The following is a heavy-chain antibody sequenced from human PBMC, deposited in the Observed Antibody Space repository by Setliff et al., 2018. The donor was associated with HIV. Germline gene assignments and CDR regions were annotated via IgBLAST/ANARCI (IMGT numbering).Heavy chain of an antibody. CDR1: GESFSAYY. D-gene: IGHD6-19*01. CDR3: AGLRRSSGWSFDY. CDR2: INHSGST. V-gene: IGHV4-34*01. Sequence: TSETLSLTCAVYGESFSAYYWSWIRQPPGKGLEWIGQINHSGSTNYNPSLKTRVSISIEPSKNQFSLKLTAVTAVDSAVYYCAGLRRSSGWSFDYWAQGTLVTVSS. J-gene: IGHJ4*02.